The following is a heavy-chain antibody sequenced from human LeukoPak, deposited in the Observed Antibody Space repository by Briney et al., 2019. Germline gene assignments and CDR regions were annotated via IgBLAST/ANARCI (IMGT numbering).Heavy chain of an antibody. CDR3: ARGLVMVYYYYFYMDV. Sequence: SETLSLTCTVSGDSISSYYWSWLRQSPGKGLEWIGYIYYSGSTNYNPSLKSRVTISGDTSKNQFSLKLSSVTAADTAVYYCARGLVMVYYYYFYMDVWGKGTTVTVSS. J-gene: IGHJ6*03. CDR1: GDSISSYY. V-gene: IGHV4-59*13. D-gene: IGHD2-15*01. CDR2: IYYSGST.